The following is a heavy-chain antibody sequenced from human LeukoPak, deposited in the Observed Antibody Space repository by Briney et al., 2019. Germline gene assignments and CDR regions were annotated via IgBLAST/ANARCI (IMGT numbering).Heavy chain of an antibody. V-gene: IGHV3-33*01. D-gene: IGHD2-2*02. CDR1: GFTFSSYG. J-gene: IGHJ4*02. CDR3: AREPSKGYCSSTSCYTFYY. CDR2: IWYDGSNK. Sequence: GGSLRLSCAASGFTFSSYGMHWVRQAPGKGLEWVAVIWYDGSNKYYADSVKGRFTISRDNSKNTLYLRMNSLRAEDTAVYYCAREPSKGYCSSTSCYTFYYWGQGTLVTVSS.